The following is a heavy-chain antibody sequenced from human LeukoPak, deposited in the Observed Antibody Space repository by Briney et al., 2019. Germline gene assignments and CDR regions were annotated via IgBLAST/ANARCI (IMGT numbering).Heavy chain of an antibody. CDR1: VYTFTRYY. CDR2: INPNRGGT. D-gene: IGHD4-23*01. V-gene: IGHV1-2*02. J-gene: IGHJ4*02. CDR3: ASFGEYGGNRYIDY. Sequence: ASVKVSCKASVYTFTRYYMHWVGQAPGKGLEGMGWINPNRGGTNDAQKFQGRVTMTRDTYSSTAYVEVSRQRANDTAVYYCASFGEYGGNRYIDYWGQGTLVTVSS.